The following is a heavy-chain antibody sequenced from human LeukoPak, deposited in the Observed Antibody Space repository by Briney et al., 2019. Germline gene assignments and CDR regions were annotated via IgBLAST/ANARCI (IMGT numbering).Heavy chain of an antibody. CDR2: ISSNSSYI. CDR3: AIAPYASGIYFNV. D-gene: IGHD3-10*01. V-gene: IGHV3-21*04. Sequence: GGSLRLSCAASGFTFSSYSMNWVRQAPGKGLEWVSSISSNSSYIYYADSVKGRFTISRDNAKNSLYLQMNSLRAEDTAVYYCAIAPYASGIYFNVWGQGTLVTVSS. CDR1: GFTFSSYS. J-gene: IGHJ4*02.